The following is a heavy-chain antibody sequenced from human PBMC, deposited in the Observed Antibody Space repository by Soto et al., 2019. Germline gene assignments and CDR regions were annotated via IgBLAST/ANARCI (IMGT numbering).Heavy chain of an antibody. J-gene: IGHJ6*02. V-gene: IGHV4-31*02. CDR2: IYYSGST. CDR1: GGSISSGGYY. Sequence: TSETLSLTXTVSGGSISSGGYYWSWIRQHPGKGLEWIGYIYYSGSTYYNPSLKSRVTISVDTSKNQFSLKLSSVTAADTAVYYCARDPSPDYYYYGMDVWGQGTTVTVSS. CDR3: ARDPSPDYYYYGMDV.